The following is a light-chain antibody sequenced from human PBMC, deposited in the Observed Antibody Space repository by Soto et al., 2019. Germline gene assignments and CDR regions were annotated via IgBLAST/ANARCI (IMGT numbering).Light chain of an antibody. J-gene: IGLJ3*02. Sequence: QPVLTQSSSASASLGSSVKLTCTLSSGHSSYIIAWHQQQPGKAPRYLMKLEGRGSYNKGSGVPDRFSGSSSGADRYLTISNLQFEDEADYYCETWDGNTRVFGGGTKLTVL. CDR2: LEGRGSY. V-gene: IGLV4-60*02. CDR3: ETWDGNTRV. CDR1: SGHSSYI.